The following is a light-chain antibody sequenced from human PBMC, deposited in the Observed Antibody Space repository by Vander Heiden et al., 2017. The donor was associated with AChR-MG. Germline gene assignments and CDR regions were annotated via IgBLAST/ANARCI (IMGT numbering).Light chain of an antibody. Sequence: QSVLAQPPSTSGIPGQRVTASCAASSSNIGSKSVNWYQQVPGRAPKLRIQRDDHRPSGVPDRFSGSRSGTSASLAITGLQSEDEAVYDCATWDDSLTADFFGPGTTVTVL. J-gene: IGLJ1*01. CDR3: ATWDDSLTADF. CDR2: RDD. CDR1: SSNIGSKS. V-gene: IGLV1-44*01.